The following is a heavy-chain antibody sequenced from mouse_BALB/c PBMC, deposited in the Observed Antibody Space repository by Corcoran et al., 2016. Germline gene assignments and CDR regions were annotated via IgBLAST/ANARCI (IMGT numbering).Heavy chain of an antibody. CDR3: ARPATAY. CDR2: INPYNDGT. J-gene: IGHJ3*01. Sequence: EVQLQQSGHERVKPGASVRISCTASGYTFTSYVMHWLKQKPGQGLEWIGYINPYNDGTKYNEKFKGKDTLTSDTSSSTAYMELSSLTSEDSAVYYCARPATAYWGQGTLVTVSA. D-gene: IGHD1-2*01. CDR1: GYTFTSYV. V-gene: IGHV1S136*01.